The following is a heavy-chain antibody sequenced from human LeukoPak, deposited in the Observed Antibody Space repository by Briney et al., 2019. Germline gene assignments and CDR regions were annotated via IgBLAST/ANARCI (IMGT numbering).Heavy chain of an antibody. CDR2: INHSGST. CDR3: ARVSVVRGVIRYYFDC. CDR1: GVSFSGYY. Sequence: SETLSLTCAVYGVSFSGYYWSWIRQPPGKGLEWIGEINHSGSTNYNPSLKSRVTISVDTSKNQFSLKLSSVTAADTAVYYCARVSVVRGVIRYYFDCWGQGTLVTVSS. D-gene: IGHD3-10*01. J-gene: IGHJ4*02. V-gene: IGHV4-34*01.